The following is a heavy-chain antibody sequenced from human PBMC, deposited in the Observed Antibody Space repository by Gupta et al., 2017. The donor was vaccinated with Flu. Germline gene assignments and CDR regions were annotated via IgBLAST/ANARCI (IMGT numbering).Heavy chain of an antibody. CDR2: IRSKANSYAT. V-gene: IGHV3-73*02. Sequence: EVQLVESGGGLVQPGGSLKLSWAASGFTFSASALHWVRQASGKGLEWVGRIRSKANSYATAYAASVKGRFTISRDDSKNTAYLQMNSLKTEDTAVYYCKIFGPGDQKDYYYYGMDVWGQGTTVTVSS. J-gene: IGHJ6*02. CDR1: GFTFSASA. D-gene: IGHD3-3*01. CDR3: KIFGPGDQKDYYYYGMDV.